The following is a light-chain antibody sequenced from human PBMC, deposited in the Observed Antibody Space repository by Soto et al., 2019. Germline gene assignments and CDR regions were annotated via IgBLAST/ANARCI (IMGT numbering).Light chain of an antibody. CDR1: QGISSY. CDR3: QQYYSYPFT. Sequence: AIRMTQSPSSFSASTGDRVTITCRASQGISSYLAWYQQKPGKAPKLLIYAASISQSGVPSRFSGSGSGTDFTLTISCLQSEDFATYYCQQYYSYPFTFGPGTKVDIK. J-gene: IGKJ3*01. V-gene: IGKV1-8*01. CDR2: AAS.